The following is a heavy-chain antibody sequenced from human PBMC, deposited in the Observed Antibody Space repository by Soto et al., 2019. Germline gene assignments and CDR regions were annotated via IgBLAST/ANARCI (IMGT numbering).Heavy chain of an antibody. Sequence: ICVSWIRQPPGKALEWLARIDWDDDKYYSTSLKTRLTISKDTSKNQVVLTMTNMDPVDTATYYCAFFIQAEDGIRATVPVSAFLLNRSSDL. D-gene: IGHD1-26*01. J-gene: IGHJ2*01. CDR2: IDWDDDK. V-gene: IGHV2-70*11. CDR3: AFFIQAEDGIRATVPVSAFLLNRSSDL. CDR1: IC.